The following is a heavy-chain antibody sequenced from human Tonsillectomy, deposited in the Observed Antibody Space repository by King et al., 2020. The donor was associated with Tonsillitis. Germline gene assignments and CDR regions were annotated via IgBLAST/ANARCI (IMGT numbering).Heavy chain of an antibody. J-gene: IGHJ5*02. Sequence: VQLVESGGGLVKPGGSLRLSCAVSGFTFSTYTINWVRQAPGKGLEWVSSISSSSDYIYYADSVKGRFTISRDNAKNSLYLQMNSLSAEDTAVYYCARFPYSYDNNGYLSSRYNWFDPWGQGTLVTVSS. V-gene: IGHV3-21*01. CDR3: ARFPYSYDNNGYLSSRYNWFDP. CDR1: GFTFSTYT. D-gene: IGHD3-22*01. CDR2: ISSSSDYI.